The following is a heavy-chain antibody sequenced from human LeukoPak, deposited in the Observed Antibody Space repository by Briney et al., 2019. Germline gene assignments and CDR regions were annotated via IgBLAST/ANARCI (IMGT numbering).Heavy chain of an antibody. V-gene: IGHV3-15*01. D-gene: IGHD3-10*01. Sequence: GGSLRLSCAASGFTFGGSAIHWVRQASGKGLEWVGRIKSKTDGGTTDYAAPVKGRFTISRDDSKNTLYLQMNSLKTEDTAVYYCTTDNGLRYGSGSPSHYWGQGTLVTVSS. CDR2: IKSKTDGGTT. CDR3: TTDNGLRYGSGSPSHY. CDR1: GFTFGGSA. J-gene: IGHJ4*02.